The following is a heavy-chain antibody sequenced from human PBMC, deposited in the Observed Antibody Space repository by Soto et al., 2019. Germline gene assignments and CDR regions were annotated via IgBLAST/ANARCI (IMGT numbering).Heavy chain of an antibody. Sequence: GGSLRLSCAASGFTFSSYGMHWVRQAPGKGLEWVAVVSYDGSNKYYADSVKGRFTISRDNSKNTLYLQMNSLRAEDTAVYYCAKDLRVAGTFDVCGQGTMVTVSS. CDR3: AKDLRVAGTFDV. V-gene: IGHV3-30*18. D-gene: IGHD6-19*01. J-gene: IGHJ3*01. CDR2: VSYDGSNK. CDR1: GFTFSSYG.